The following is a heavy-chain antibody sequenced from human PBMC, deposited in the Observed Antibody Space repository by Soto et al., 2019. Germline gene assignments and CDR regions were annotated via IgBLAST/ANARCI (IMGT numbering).Heavy chain of an antibody. CDR1: GGSISSSSYY. Sequence: PSETLSLTCTVSGGSISSSSYYWGWIRQPPGKGLEWIGSIYYSGSTYYNPSLKSRVTISVDTSKNQFSLKLSSVTAADTAVYYCARHELQLWFFDYWGQGTLVTVSS. V-gene: IGHV4-39*01. CDR3: ARHELQLWFFDY. D-gene: IGHD5-18*01. J-gene: IGHJ4*02. CDR2: IYYSGST.